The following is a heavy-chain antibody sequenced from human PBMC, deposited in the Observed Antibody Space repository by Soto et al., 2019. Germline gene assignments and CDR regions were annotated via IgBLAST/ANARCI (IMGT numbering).Heavy chain of an antibody. V-gene: IGHV1-69*13. CDR1: GGTFSSYA. D-gene: IGHD3-22*01. CDR3: AGCFYYDSRYCAMDV. CDR2: IIPIFGAA. J-gene: IGHJ6*02. Sequence: GASVKVSCKDSGGTFSSYAISWVRQAPGQGLEWMGGIIPIFGAANYAQKFQGRGTITEDEFTTTDYMELSSLRSQNTAVYYCAGCFYYDSRYCAMDVWGQGTTVTVSS.